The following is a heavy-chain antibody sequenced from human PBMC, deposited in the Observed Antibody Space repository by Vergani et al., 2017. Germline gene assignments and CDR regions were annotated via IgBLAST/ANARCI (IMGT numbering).Heavy chain of an antibody. CDR1: GGSISSHY. CDR3: AREVMIRGDAFDI. D-gene: IGHD3-10*01. Sequence: QVQLQESGPGLVKPSETLSLTCTVSGGSISSHYWGWIRQPPGKGLEWIGSIYYSGSTYYNPSLKSRVTISVDTSKNQFSLKLNSVTAADTAVYYCAREVMIRGDAFDIWGQGTMVTVSS. V-gene: IGHV4-39*07. J-gene: IGHJ3*02. CDR2: IYYSGST.